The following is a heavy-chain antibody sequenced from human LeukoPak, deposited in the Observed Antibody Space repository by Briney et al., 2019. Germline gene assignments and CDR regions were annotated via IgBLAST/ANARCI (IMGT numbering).Heavy chain of an antibody. D-gene: IGHD5-24*01. CDR2: ISGYNGDI. V-gene: IGHV1-18*01. CDR1: GYTFTGYG. Sequence: ASVKVSCRASGYTFTGYGISWVRQAPGQGLEWMGRISGYNGDINYAQRLQGRVTMTTDTSTTTAYMELRSLSSDDTAVYYCARVLSREGYFDYWGQGTLVTVSS. CDR3: ARVLSREGYFDY. J-gene: IGHJ4*02.